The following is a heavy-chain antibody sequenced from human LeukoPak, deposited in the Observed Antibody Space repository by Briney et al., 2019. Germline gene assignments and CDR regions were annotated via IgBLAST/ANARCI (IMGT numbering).Heavy chain of an antibody. D-gene: IGHD6-13*01. Sequence: GGSLRLSCAASGFTFSNYAMSWVRQAPGKGLEWVSTISDSGGSTYYADSVKGRFTISRDNSKNTLYLQMNSLRAEDTAVYYCAKVAKQQLAMNYYYYMDVWDKGTTVTISS. J-gene: IGHJ6*03. V-gene: IGHV3-23*01. CDR1: GFTFSNYA. CDR3: AKVAKQQLAMNYYYYMDV. CDR2: ISDSGGST.